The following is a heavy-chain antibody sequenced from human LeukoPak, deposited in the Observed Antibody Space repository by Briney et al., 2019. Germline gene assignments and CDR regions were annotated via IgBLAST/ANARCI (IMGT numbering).Heavy chain of an antibody. CDR1: GFTFSNNA. CDR3: AKDFLDHRERSYYMDV. CDR2: IDSGGGT. V-gene: IGHV3-23*01. J-gene: IGHJ6*03. Sequence: GGCLCLSCAAAGFTFSNNAMSWVRQAPGKWLEWGSAIDSGGGTYSADSVKGRFNISTDNSNNTLFLQVNSPRADDTAVYYCAKDFLDHRERSYYMDVWGKGTTVTVSS. D-gene: IGHD1-1*01.